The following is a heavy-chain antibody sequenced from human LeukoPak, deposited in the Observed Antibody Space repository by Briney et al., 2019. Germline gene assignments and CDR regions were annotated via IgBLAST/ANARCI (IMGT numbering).Heavy chain of an antibody. CDR2: SNHNGRT. V-gene: IGHV4-34*01. Sequence: LETPSLTRALYVGSLSGYYWSCSLEPPGTGVEWIGESNHNGRTIYNPSLKTRVTISVETSMNQFSLKPSAATAADSARYYCARGHSYYYMDVWGKGTTVTVSS. CDR1: VGSLSGYY. CDR3: ARGHSYYYMDV. J-gene: IGHJ6*03.